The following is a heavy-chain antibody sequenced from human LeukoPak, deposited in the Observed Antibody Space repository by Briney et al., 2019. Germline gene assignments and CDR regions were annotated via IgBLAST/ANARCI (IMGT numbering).Heavy chain of an antibody. J-gene: IGHJ1*01. CDR3: ARVAEQGIALSGHNFQH. D-gene: IGHD6-19*01. CDR2: IYPGDSDI. V-gene: IGHV5-51*01. CDR1: GYSFTSYW. Sequence: GESLKISCKGSGYSFTSYWIGWVRQMPGKGLEWMGIIYPGDSDIRYSPSFQGQVTISADKSINTAYLQWSSLKASDTAMYYCARVAEQGIALSGHNFQHWGQGTLVTVSS.